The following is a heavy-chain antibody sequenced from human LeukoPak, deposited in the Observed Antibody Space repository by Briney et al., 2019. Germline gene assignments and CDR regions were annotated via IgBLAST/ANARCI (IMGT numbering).Heavy chain of an antibody. V-gene: IGHV3-23*01. Sequence: GGSLRLSCEVFGFTFSTSAMSWVRQAPGKGLEWVSAISGRDGSTFYADSVQGRFSISRDSSTLYLQMNSLRVEDTAVYYCAKDLSDHGGNTFDHWGQGTLVTVSS. CDR1: GFTFSTSA. CDR2: ISGRDGST. CDR3: AKDLSDHGGNTFDH. J-gene: IGHJ4*02. D-gene: IGHD4-23*01.